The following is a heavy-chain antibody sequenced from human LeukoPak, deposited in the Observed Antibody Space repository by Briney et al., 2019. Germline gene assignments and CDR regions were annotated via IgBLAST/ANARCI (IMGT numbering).Heavy chain of an antibody. Sequence: ASVKVSCKASGYTFTGYYMHWVRQAPGQGLEWMGWINPNSGGTNYAQKFQGRVTMTRDMSTSTVYMELSSLRSDDTAVYYCAREAGGSYCDYWGQGTLVTVSS. J-gene: IGHJ4*02. V-gene: IGHV1-2*02. CDR3: AREAGGSYCDY. D-gene: IGHD1-14*01. CDR1: GYTFTGYY. CDR2: INPNSGGT.